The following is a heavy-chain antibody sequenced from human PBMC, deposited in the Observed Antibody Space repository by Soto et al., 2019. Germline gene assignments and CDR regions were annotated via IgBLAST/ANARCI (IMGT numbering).Heavy chain of an antibody. CDR2: ISYDGSNK. V-gene: IGHV3-30-3*01. CDR1: GFTFRSYA. Sequence: QVQLVESVGGVVQPGRSLRLSCAASGFTFRSYAMHWVRQAPGQGLEWVAVISYDGSNKYYADSVKGRFTISRDNSKNTLYLQMNSLRAEDPAVYYCASGYSKYPFDYWGQGTLVTVSS. J-gene: IGHJ4*02. D-gene: IGHD4-4*01. CDR3: ASGYSKYPFDY.